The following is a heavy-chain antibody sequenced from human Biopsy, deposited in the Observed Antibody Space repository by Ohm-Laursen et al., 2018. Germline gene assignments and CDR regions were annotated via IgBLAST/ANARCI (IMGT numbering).Heavy chain of an antibody. CDR1: GFTFDDHA. CDR2: ISWNSDKI. J-gene: IGHJ6*02. Sequence: SLRLSCSASGFTFDDHAMHWVRQPPGKGLEWVSGISWNSDKIGYADSVKGRFTISRDNAKNSLYLQMNSLRAEDTAFYYCTKDQDYGDYGMDVWGQGTTVTVSS. CDR3: TKDQDYGDYGMDV. V-gene: IGHV3-9*01. D-gene: IGHD4-17*01.